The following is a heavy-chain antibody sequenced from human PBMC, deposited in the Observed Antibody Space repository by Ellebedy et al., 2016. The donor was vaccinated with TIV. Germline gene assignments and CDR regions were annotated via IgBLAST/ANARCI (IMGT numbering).Heavy chain of an antibody. CDR3: AGVRDGSRPFEY. V-gene: IGHV4-59*01. Sequence: MPSETLSLTCTVSGDSITSYYWNWIRQPPGKGLEWIGYVFYSGITTYNPSLRSRVTMSVATSKDQFSLRLSPLTAADAAVYYCAGVRDGSRPFEYWGQGALVTVSS. CDR1: GDSITSYY. CDR2: VFYSGIT. J-gene: IGHJ4*02. D-gene: IGHD6-13*01.